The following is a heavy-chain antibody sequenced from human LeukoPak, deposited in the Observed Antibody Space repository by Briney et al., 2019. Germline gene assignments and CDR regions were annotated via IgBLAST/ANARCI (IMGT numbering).Heavy chain of an antibody. CDR2: ISSSSSYI. CDR3: ASLDPQGYCSSTSCPPDY. Sequence: PGGSLRLSCAASGFTFSSYSMSWVRQAPGKGLEWVSSISSSSSYIYYADSVKGRFTISRDNAKNSLYLQMNSLRAEDTAVYYCASLDPQGYCSSTSCPPDYWGQGTLVTVSS. J-gene: IGHJ4*02. D-gene: IGHD2-2*01. CDR1: GFTFSSYS. V-gene: IGHV3-21*01.